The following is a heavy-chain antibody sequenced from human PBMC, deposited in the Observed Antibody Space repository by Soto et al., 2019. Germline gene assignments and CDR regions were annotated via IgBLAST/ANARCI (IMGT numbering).Heavy chain of an antibody. CDR3: AKEVRWCSSTSCHLDY. CDR2: ISGSGGST. CDR1: GFTFSSYA. D-gene: IGHD2-2*01. Sequence: PGGSLRLSCAASGFTFSSYAMSWVRQAPGKGLEWVSAISGSGGSTYYADSVKGRFTISRDNSKNTLYLQMNSLRAEDTAVYYCAKEVRWCSSTSCHLDYWGQGTLVTVSS. J-gene: IGHJ4*02. V-gene: IGHV3-23*01.